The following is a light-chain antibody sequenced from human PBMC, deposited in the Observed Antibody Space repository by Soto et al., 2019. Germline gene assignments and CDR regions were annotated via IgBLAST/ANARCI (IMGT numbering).Light chain of an antibody. CDR3: SSSTSHSATPHYV. Sequence: QSALTQPASGSGSPGQSITISGTGTSGDIGAYNYVSWFQQHPGKAPKLMIFEVSNRPSGISNRFSGSKSGNTASLTISGLQAEDEADYYCSSSTSHSATPHYVFGTGTKVTXL. V-gene: IGLV2-14*01. CDR1: SGDIGAYNY. CDR2: EVS. J-gene: IGLJ1*01.